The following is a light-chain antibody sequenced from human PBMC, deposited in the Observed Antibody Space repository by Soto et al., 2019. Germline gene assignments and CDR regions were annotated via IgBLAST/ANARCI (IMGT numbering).Light chain of an antibody. CDR3: QQYNSYPRT. Sequence: DIQMSHSPSTLSASVGDRVTITCRASQSISSWLAWYQQKPGKAPKLLIYDASNLKSGVPPRFSGSGSGTEFALTINNLQPDDFASYYCQQYNSYPRTLGQGTKV. J-gene: IGKJ1*01. CDR2: DAS. V-gene: IGKV1-5*01. CDR1: QSISSW.